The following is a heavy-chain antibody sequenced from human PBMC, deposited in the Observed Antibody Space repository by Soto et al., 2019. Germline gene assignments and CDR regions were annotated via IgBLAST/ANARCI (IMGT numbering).Heavy chain of an antibody. CDR1: GFSFSSYA. Sequence: PGGSLRLSCAASGFSFSSYAMSWVRQAPGQGLEWVSDISGNGGTTYYADSVRGRFTISRDNSKNTLYLQMNSLRAEDTAVYYCAKVDLYRKRGFCASWGQGTLVTVSS. CDR3: AKVDLYRKRGFCAS. CDR2: ISGNGGTT. D-gene: IGHD3-16*01. V-gene: IGHV3-23*01. J-gene: IGHJ4*02.